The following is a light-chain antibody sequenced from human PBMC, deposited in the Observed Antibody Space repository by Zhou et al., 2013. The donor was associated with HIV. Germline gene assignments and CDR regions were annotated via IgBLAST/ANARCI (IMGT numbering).Light chain of an antibody. CDR3: QQYASSPRT. CDR1: QSVSSNY. CDR2: GAS. V-gene: IGKV3-20*01. J-gene: IGKJ1*01. Sequence: EIVLTQSPGTLSLSPGERATLSCRASQSVSSNYLVWYQQKAGQAPRLFMYGASSRAPGIPDRFSGSGSGTDFTLTISRLEPEDFAVYSCQQYASSPRTFGQGTKVEIK.